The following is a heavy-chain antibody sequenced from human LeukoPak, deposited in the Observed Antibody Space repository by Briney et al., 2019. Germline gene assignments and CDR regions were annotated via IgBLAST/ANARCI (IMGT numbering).Heavy chain of an antibody. V-gene: IGHV3-11*01. Sequence: PGGSLRLSCAASGFTFSDYYMSWIRQAPGKGLEWVSYISSSGSTIYYADSVKGRFTISRDNAKNSLYLQMNSLKTEDTAVYYCTTYNDKDAFNIWGQGTMVTVS. D-gene: IGHD3-10*01. CDR2: ISSSGSTI. CDR3: TTYNDKDAFNI. J-gene: IGHJ3*02. CDR1: GFTFSDYY.